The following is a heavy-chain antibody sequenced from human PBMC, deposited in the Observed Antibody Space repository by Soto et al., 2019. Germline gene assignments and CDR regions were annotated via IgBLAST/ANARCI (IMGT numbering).Heavy chain of an antibody. CDR2: MTGGGTT. CDR1: GFTFKNYA. V-gene: IGHV3-23*01. Sequence: GGSLRLSCRASGFTFKNYAMTWVRKCPGKGLQWVSLMTGGGTTDYADSAKGRFIISRDNSKNTLSLQMHNLRADDTALYYCAKLKGGLGRFYGLDAWGQGTMGTVSS. D-gene: IGHD3-3*01. J-gene: IGHJ6*02. CDR3: AKLKGGLGRFYGLDA.